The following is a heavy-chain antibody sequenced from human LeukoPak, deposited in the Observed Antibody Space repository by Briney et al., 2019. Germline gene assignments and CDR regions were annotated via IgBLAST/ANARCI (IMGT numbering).Heavy chain of an antibody. Sequence: SVKVSCKASGGTFSSYAISWVRQAPGQGLEWMGGIIPVFGTANYAQKFQGRVTITADESTSTAYMELSSLRSEDTAVYYCARARDWAGYSYGFYYWGQGTLVTVSS. CDR1: GGTFSSYA. J-gene: IGHJ4*02. CDR2: IIPVFGTA. D-gene: IGHD5-18*01. V-gene: IGHV1-69*13. CDR3: ARARDWAGYSYGFYY.